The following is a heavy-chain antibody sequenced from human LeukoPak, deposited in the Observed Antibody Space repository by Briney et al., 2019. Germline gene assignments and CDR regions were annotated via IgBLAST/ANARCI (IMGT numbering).Heavy chain of an antibody. Sequence: PSETLSLTCAVYGGSFSGYYWSWIRQHPGKGLEWIGYIYYSGSTYYNPSLKSRVTISVDTSKNQFSLKLSSVTAADTAVYYCAREYSGFDPWGQGTLVTVSS. CDR3: AREYSGFDP. J-gene: IGHJ5*02. CDR1: GGSFSGYY. CDR2: IYYSGST. D-gene: IGHD5-12*01. V-gene: IGHV4-31*11.